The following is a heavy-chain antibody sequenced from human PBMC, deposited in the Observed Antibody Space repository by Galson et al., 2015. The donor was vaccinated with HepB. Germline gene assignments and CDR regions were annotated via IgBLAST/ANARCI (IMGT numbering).Heavy chain of an antibody. D-gene: IGHD2-2*01. V-gene: IGHV4-34*01. J-gene: IGHJ5*02. CDR2: INHSGST. Sequence: ETLSLTCAVYGGSFSGYFWTWIRQPPGKGLEWIGEINHSGSTNYNPSLRSRVTISVDTSKKQFSLKLTSLTAADTAVYYCARGASTPYCSSTSCYVSFDPWGQGTLVTVSS. CDR1: GGSFSGYF. CDR3: ARGASTPYCSSTSCYVSFDP.